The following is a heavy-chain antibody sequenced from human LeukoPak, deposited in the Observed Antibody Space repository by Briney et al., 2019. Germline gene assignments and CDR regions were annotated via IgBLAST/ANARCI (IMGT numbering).Heavy chain of an antibody. Sequence: GRSLRLSCAASGFTFSSYAMHWVRQAPGKGLEWVAVISYDGSNKYYADSVKGRFTISRDNSKNTLYLQMNSLRAEDTAVYYCARDPGAEYYDSSGYEGYYFDYWGQGTLVTVSS. J-gene: IGHJ4*02. CDR3: ARDPGAEYYDSSGYEGYYFDY. CDR2: ISYDGSNK. V-gene: IGHV3-30-3*01. CDR1: GFTFSSYA. D-gene: IGHD3-22*01.